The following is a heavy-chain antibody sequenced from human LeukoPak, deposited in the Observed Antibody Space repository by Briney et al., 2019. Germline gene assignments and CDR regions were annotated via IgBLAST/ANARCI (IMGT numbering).Heavy chain of an antibody. Sequence: GASVKVSCKVSGYTLTELSMHWVRQAPGKGLEWMGGFDPEDGETIYAQKFQGRVTMTEDTSTDTAYMELSSLRSEDTAVYYCARTYDILTGYYTRGYYFDYWGQGTLVTVSS. CDR1: GYTLTELS. V-gene: IGHV1-24*01. CDR2: FDPEDGET. CDR3: ARTYDILTGYYTRGYYFDY. D-gene: IGHD3-9*01. J-gene: IGHJ4*02.